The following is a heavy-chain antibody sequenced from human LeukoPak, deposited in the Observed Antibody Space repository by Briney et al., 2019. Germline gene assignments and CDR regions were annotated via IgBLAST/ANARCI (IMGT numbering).Heavy chain of an antibody. CDR2: IVVGSGNT. Sequence: ASVKVSCKASGFTFTSSAMQWVRQARGQRLEWIGWIVVGSGNTNYAQKFQERVTITRDMSTSTVYMELSRLRSEDTALYYCASHYYYDTFTYYERAPGWGQGTLVTVSS. J-gene: IGHJ4*02. D-gene: IGHD3-22*01. CDR3: ASHYYYDTFTYYERAPG. CDR1: GFTFTSSA. V-gene: IGHV1-58*02.